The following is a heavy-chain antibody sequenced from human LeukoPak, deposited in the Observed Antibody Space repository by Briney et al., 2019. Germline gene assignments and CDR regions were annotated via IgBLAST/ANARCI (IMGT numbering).Heavy chain of an antibody. Sequence: GASVKVSCKASGGTFSSYAISWVRQAPGQGLEWMGGIIPIFGTANYAQKFQGRVTITTDESTSTAYMELSSLRSEGTAVYYCARTVNYYDSSGPVFDYWGQGTLVTVSS. CDR1: GGTFSSYA. CDR3: ARTVNYYDSSGPVFDY. D-gene: IGHD3-22*01. CDR2: IIPIFGTA. J-gene: IGHJ4*02. V-gene: IGHV1-69*05.